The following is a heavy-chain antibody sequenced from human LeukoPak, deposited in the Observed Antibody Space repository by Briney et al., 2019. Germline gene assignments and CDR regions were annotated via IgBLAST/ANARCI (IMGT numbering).Heavy chain of an antibody. CDR1: GYTLTELS. CDR3: ATDRDYYGSGSSLDY. D-gene: IGHD3-10*01. CDR2: FDPVDGET. J-gene: IGHJ4*02. V-gene: IGHV1-24*01. Sequence: ASVKVSCKVSGYTLTELSMHWVRQAPGKGLEWMGGFDPVDGETIYAQKFQGRVTMTEDTSTDTAYMELSSLRSEDTAVYYCATDRDYYGSGSSLDYWGQGTLVTVSS.